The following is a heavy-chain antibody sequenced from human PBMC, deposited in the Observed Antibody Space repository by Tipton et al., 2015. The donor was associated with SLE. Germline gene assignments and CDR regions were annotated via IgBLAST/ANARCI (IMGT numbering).Heavy chain of an antibody. CDR1: GFSLSTSGVG. CDR2: IYWNDDK. J-gene: IGHJ4*02. CDR3: AHLLGIRGSFDY. V-gene: IGHV2-5*01. D-gene: IGHD7-27*01. Sequence: LVKPSQTLTLTCTFSGFSLSTSGVGVGWIRQPPGKALEWLALIYWNDDKRYSPSLKSRLTITKDTSKNQVVLTMTNMDPVDTATYYCAHLLGIRGSFDYWGQGTLVTVSS.